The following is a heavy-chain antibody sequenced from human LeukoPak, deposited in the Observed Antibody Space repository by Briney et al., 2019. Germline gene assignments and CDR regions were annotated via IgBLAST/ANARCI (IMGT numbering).Heavy chain of an antibody. D-gene: IGHD4-23*01. V-gene: IGHV3-33*08. CDR2: IWYDGSNK. CDR1: GFTFSSYP. J-gene: IGHJ4*02. Sequence: GGSLRLSCAASGFTFSSYPMHWVRQAPGKGLEWVAVIWYDGSNKYYADSVKGRFTISRDNSKNTLYLQMNSLRAEDTAVYYCARDHPNYGGNVDYWGQGTLVTVSS. CDR3: ARDHPNYGGNVDY.